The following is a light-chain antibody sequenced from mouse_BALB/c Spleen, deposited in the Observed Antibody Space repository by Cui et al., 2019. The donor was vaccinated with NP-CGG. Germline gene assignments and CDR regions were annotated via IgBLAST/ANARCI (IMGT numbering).Light chain of an antibody. J-gene: IGLJ1*01. CDR2: GTN. CDR1: TGAVTTSHY. CDR3: ALWYSNHWV. V-gene: IGLV1*01. Sequence: AVVTQASALTTSPGETVTLTCRSRTGAVTTSHYANWVQEKPDHLFTGLIGGTNNRVPGVPARFSGSLIGDKAALTITGAQTEDEAIYFCALWYSNHWVFGGGTKLTVL.